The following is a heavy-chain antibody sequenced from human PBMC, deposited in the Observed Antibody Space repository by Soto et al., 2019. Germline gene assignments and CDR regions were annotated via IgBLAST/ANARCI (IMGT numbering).Heavy chain of an antibody. CDR2: INHSGST. J-gene: IGHJ5*02. Sequence: PSETLSLTCAVYGGSFSGYYWSWIRQPPGKGLEWIGEINHSGSTNYNPSLKSRVTISVDTSKNQFSLKLSSVTAADTAVYYCARVYTVTRYNWFDPWGQGTLVTVSS. D-gene: IGHD4-4*01. CDR3: ARVYTVTRYNWFDP. V-gene: IGHV4-34*01. CDR1: GGSFSGYY.